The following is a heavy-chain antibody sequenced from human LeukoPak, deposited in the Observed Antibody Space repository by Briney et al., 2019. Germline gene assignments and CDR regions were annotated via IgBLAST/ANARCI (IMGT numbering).Heavy chain of an antibody. CDR3: TLRVMGGPAF. D-gene: IGHD2-15*01. J-gene: IGHJ4*02. V-gene: IGHV3-23*01. CDR1: GLTISSYD. CDR2: IIPSAIRT. Sequence: GGSLRLSCAASGLTISSYDMTWVRQAPGKGLEWVSSIIPSAIRTYYADSVKGRFIISRDDSKSTVSLQMNSLRAEDTAVYYCTLRVMGGPAFWGQGTLVTVSS.